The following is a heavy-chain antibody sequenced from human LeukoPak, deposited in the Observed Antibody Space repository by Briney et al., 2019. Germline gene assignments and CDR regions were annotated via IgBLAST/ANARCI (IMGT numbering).Heavy chain of an antibody. J-gene: IGHJ6*02. CDR1: GGSTSNGDHY. V-gene: IGHV4-31*03. D-gene: IGHD6-6*01. CDR3: ARDLRSSSSSGINYYGMDV. Sequence: SETLSLTCTVSGGSTSNGDHYWSWIRQHPGKGLEWIGYIYYSGSTYYNPSLKSRVTISVDTSKNQFSLKLSSVTAADTAVYYCARDLRSSSSSGINYYGMDVWGQGTTVTVSS. CDR2: IYYSGST.